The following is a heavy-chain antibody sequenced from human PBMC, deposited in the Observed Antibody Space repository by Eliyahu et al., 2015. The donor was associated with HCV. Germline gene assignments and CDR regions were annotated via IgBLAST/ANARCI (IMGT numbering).Heavy chain of an antibody. CDR2: XHSDGTT. J-gene: IGHJ6*02. CDR3: ARDRPSARILDPKPRMDV. Sequence: QMQLQESGPGLVKPWETLSLTCTVPGDSXSPDFXSXXRQSPGKGLEWIAYXHSDGTTMYNPXLRSRATISMDTSKNQFSLRLTSVTAADTAIYYCARDRPSARILDPKPRMDVWGQGTTVTVSS. V-gene: IGHV4-59*01. D-gene: IGHD2-15*01. CDR1: GDSXSPDF.